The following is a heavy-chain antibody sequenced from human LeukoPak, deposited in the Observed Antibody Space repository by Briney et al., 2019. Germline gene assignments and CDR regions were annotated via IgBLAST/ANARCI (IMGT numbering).Heavy chain of an antibody. Sequence: GESLKLSCKGSGYSFNTYWISWVRQIPGQGLEWMGTTDPSDAYTKYSPSFHGHVTISADKSISTAYLQWSGLKASDTAMYYCARHVEMATTFDYWGQGTLVTVSS. CDR2: TDPSDAYT. CDR1: GYSFNTYW. J-gene: IGHJ4*02. V-gene: IGHV5-10-1*01. CDR3: ARHVEMATTFDY. D-gene: IGHD5-24*01.